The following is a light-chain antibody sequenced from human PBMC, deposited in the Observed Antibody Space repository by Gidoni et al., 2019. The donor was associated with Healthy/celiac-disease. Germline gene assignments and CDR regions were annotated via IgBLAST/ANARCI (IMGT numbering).Light chain of an antibody. CDR2: AAS. V-gene: IGKV1-39*01. CDR1: QSISSY. Sequence: QSPSSLSASVGDRVTITCRASQSISSYLNWYQQKPGKAPRLLIYAASSLQSGVPSRFSGSGSGTDFTLTISSLQPEDFATYYCQQSYSTLFTFGPGTKVDIK. J-gene: IGKJ3*01. CDR3: QQSYSTLFT.